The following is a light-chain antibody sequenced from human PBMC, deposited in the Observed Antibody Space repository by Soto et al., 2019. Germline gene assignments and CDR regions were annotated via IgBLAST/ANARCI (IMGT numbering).Light chain of an antibody. J-gene: IGKJ4*01. CDR2: GAS. Sequence: EIVMTQSPATLSVSPGEGATLSCRASQSVNSDLAWYQQKPGQAPRLLFYGASTRGTGIPARFSGSGSGTEFTLTISSLQSEDFAVYYCQQYNNWPPLTFGGGTKLEIK. CDR1: QSVNSD. V-gene: IGKV3-15*01. CDR3: QQYNNWPPLT.